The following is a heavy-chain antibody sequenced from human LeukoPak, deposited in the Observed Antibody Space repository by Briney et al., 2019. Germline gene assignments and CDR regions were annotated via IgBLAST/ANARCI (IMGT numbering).Heavy chain of an antibody. CDR3: ARTTGNYGYYFDY. J-gene: IGHJ4*02. CDR2: IYYRGST. D-gene: IGHD1-7*01. V-gene: IGHV4-59*01. Sequence: KTSETLSLTCTVSGGSINYYYWSWIRQPPGKGLEWIGYIYYRGSTNYNPSLNSRVTISVDTSKNQFSLKLTSVTAADTAVYYCARTTGNYGYYFDYRGQGTLVTVSS. CDR1: GGSINYYY.